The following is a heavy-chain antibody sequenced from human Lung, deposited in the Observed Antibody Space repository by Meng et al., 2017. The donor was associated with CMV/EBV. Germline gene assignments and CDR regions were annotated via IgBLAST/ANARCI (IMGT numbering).Heavy chain of an antibody. Sequence: GPLRLXCEAPGYNFWIGWVRQMPGKGLEWMGIIYLRDSETKYSPSFQGQVTISADKSINTAYLQWSSLKASDTAMYYCARLSDDILTGYFVPPFDYWGQGTXVTVSS. V-gene: IGHV5-51*01. D-gene: IGHD3-9*01. CDR1: GYNFW. J-gene: IGHJ4*02. CDR3: ARLSDDILTGYFVPPFDY. CDR2: IYLRDSET.